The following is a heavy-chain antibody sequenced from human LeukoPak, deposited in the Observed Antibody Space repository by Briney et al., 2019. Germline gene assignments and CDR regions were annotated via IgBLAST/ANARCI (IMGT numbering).Heavy chain of an antibody. V-gene: IGHV3-30*02. CDR2: VRYDGSNK. D-gene: IGHD1-26*01. Sequence: SGGSLRLSCAASGFTFSSYGMHWVRQAPGKGLEWVAFVRYDGSNKYYADSVKGRFTISRDNSKNTLYLQMNSLRSEDTAVYYCARDNRRLLQPFDYWGQGTLVTVSS. J-gene: IGHJ4*02. CDR1: GFTFSSYG. CDR3: ARDNRRLLQPFDY.